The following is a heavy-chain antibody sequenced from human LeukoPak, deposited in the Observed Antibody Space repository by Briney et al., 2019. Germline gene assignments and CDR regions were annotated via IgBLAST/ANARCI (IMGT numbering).Heavy chain of an antibody. CDR2: ISYDGSNK. J-gene: IGHJ4*02. CDR1: GFTFSSYA. CDR3: ARDPKGDFDY. V-gene: IGHV3-30-3*01. Sequence: GGSLRLSCAASGFTFSSYAMHWVRQAPGEGLEWVAVISYDGSNKYYADSVKGRFTISRDNSKNTLYLQMNSLRAEDTAVYYCARDPKGDFDYWGQGTLVTVSS.